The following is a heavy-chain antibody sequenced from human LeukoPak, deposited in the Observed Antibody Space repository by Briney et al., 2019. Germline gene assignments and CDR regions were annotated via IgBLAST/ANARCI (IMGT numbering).Heavy chain of an antibody. Sequence: SETLSLTCTVSGGSISSYYWSWIRQPPGKGLEWIGETNHSGSTNYNPSLKSRVTISVDTSKNQFSLKLSSVTAADTAVYYCARGSLGYCSSTSCYRFDYWGQGTLVTVSS. CDR3: ARGSLGYCSSTSCYRFDY. D-gene: IGHD2-2*02. CDR1: GGSISSYY. J-gene: IGHJ4*02. V-gene: IGHV4-34*01. CDR2: TNHSGST.